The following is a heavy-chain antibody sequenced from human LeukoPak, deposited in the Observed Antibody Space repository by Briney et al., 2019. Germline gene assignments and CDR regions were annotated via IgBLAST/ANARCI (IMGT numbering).Heavy chain of an antibody. CDR1: GFTVSSDF. CDR2: INSGGST. V-gene: IGHV3-53*01. D-gene: IGHD3-3*02. Sequence: GGSLRLSCAASGFTVSSDFMSWVRQARGKGLEWVALINSGGSTYYADSVKGRFTISRDNSKNTLNFQMNNLRAEDTAVYYCAAFRGDYWGQGTLVSVSS. CDR3: AAFRGDY. J-gene: IGHJ4*02.